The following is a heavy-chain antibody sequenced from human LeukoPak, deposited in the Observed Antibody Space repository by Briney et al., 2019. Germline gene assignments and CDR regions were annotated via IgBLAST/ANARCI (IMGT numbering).Heavy chain of an antibody. CDR2: MNPNSGNT. CDR3: ARVGDYYGMDV. J-gene: IGHJ6*02. V-gene: IGHV1-8*02. CDR1: GYTFTVQY. Sequence: ASVKVSCKASGYTFTVQYIHWLRQAPGQGLEWMGWMNPNSGNTGYAQKFQGRVTMTRNTSISTAYMELSSLRSEDTAVYYCARVGDYYGMDVWGQGTTVTVSS.